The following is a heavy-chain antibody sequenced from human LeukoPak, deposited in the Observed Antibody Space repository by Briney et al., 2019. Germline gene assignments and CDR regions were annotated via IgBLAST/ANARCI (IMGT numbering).Heavy chain of an antibody. CDR2: ISFSGNTI. V-gene: IGHV3-23*01. CDR1: GFTFIDYA. Sequence: PGGSLRLSCAAPGFTFIDYAMSWVRQAPGKGLEWVSDISFSGNTIYYADSVKGRFTISRDNSKNTLYLQMNSLRVEDTAIYYCAKKGARIAVAEGRWFGPWGQGTLVTVSS. CDR3: AKKGARIAVAEGRWFGP. D-gene: IGHD6-19*01. J-gene: IGHJ5*02.